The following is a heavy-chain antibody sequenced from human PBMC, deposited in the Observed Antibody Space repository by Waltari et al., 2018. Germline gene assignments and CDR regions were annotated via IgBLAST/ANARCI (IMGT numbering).Heavy chain of an antibody. V-gene: IGHV1-18*01. CDR1: GYTFTSFG. Sequence: QVQLVQSGAEVKKPGASVKVSCKASGYTFTSFGISWVRQAPGQGLEWMGLISAYKGNTNLAHKLQGRVTMTTDSSTSTAYMELRSLRSDDTAVFYCARDSGIPGAYGAHREFDYWGQGTLVTVSS. CDR2: ISAYKGNT. D-gene: IGHD4-17*01. J-gene: IGHJ4*02. CDR3: ARDSGIPGAYGAHREFDY.